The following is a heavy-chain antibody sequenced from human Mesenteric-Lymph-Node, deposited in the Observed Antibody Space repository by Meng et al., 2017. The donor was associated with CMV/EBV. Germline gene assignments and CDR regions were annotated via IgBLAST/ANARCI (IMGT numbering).Heavy chain of an antibody. J-gene: IGHJ4*02. V-gene: IGHV4-4*02. D-gene: IGHD6-13*01. CDR2: IYHSGST. CDR1: GGSISSSNW. CDR3: ARVNGSSSWSGDFDY. Sequence: TGGSISSSNWCSWVRQPPGKGLEWIGEIYHSGSTNYNPSLKSRVTISVDKSKNQFSLKLSSVTAADTAVYYCARVNGSSSWSGDFDYWGQGTLVTVSS.